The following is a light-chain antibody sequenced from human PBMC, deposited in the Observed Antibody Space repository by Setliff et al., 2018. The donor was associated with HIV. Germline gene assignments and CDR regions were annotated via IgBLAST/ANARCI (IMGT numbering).Light chain of an antibody. CDR3: SSYTSSSPYV. J-gene: IGLJ1*01. CDR1: SSDIGGYNF. Sequence: QSALAQPASVSGSPGQSITISCTGTSSDIGGYNFVSWYQHHPGKAPKLMIYEVTNRPSGVSNRFSGSKSGNTASLTISGLQADDEADYYCSSYTSSSPYVFGTGTKVPS. V-gene: IGLV2-14*01. CDR2: EVT.